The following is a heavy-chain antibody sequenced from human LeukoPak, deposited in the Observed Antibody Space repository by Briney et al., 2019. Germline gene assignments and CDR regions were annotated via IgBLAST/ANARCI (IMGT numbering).Heavy chain of an antibody. CDR3: ASPGSTLTAGPI. Sequence: GGSLRLSCAASGFTFSSYSMNWVRQAPGKGLEWVSSISSSSSYIKYADSVKGRFTISRDNALNSVHLQMNSLRVEDTAVYYCASPGSTLTAGPIWGQGSLVTVSS. D-gene: IGHD2-21*02. CDR2: ISSSSSYI. CDR1: GFTFSSYS. V-gene: IGHV3-21*06. J-gene: IGHJ4*02.